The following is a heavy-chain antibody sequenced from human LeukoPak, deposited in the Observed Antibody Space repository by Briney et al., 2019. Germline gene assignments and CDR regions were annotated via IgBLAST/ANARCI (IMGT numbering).Heavy chain of an antibody. J-gene: IGHJ5*02. V-gene: IGHV4-30-4*01. Sequence: PSETLSLTCTVSGGSISSGDYYWSWIRQPPGKGLEWIAYMYYSGSTYYNPTLKSRVTMSADTSKNQLSLKLSSVTAADTAVYYCARPYYYDSRIDPWGQGILVTVSS. CDR3: ARPYYYDSRIDP. D-gene: IGHD3-22*01. CDR2: MYYSGST. CDR1: GGSISSGDYY.